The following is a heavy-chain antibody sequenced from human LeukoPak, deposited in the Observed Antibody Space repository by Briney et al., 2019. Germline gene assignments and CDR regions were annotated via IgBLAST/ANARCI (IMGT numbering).Heavy chain of an antibody. CDR3: ARGGAIGDAFDI. V-gene: IGHV4-4*07. J-gene: IGHJ3*02. CDR2: IYTSGST. Sequence: SETLSLTCTVSGGSISSYYWSWIRQPAGKGLEWIGRIYTSGSTNYNPSLESRVTISVDTSKNQFSLKLSSVTAADTAVYYCARGGAIGDAFDIWGQGTMVTVS. D-gene: IGHD3-22*01. CDR1: GGSISSYY.